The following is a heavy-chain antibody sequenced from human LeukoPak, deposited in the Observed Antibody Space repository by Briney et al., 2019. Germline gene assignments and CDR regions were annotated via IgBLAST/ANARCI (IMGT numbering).Heavy chain of an antibody. Sequence: GGSLRLSCAASGFTFRSYGMHWVRQAPGKGLEWVSYISSSGSTIYYADSVKGRFTISRDNAKNSLYLQMNSLRAEDTAVYYCARETVTNPYFDYWGQGTLVTVSS. CDR2: ISSSGSTI. V-gene: IGHV3-48*04. J-gene: IGHJ4*02. D-gene: IGHD4-17*01. CDR1: GFTFRSYG. CDR3: ARETVTNPYFDY.